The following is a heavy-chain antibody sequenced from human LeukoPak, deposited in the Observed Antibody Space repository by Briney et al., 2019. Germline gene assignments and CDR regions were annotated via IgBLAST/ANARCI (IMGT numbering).Heavy chain of an antibody. CDR3: ARDGAGYCSSTSCYNYYYYGMDV. J-gene: IGHJ6*02. CDR1: GYTFASYG. D-gene: IGHD2-2*01. CDR2: ISAYNGNT. V-gene: IGHV1-18*01. Sequence: GASVNVSCKASGYTFASYGISWVRQAPGQGLEWMGWISAYNGNTNYAQKLQGRVTMTTDTSTSTAYMELRSLRSDDTAVYYCARDGAGYCSSTSCYNYYYYGMDVWGQGTTVTVSS.